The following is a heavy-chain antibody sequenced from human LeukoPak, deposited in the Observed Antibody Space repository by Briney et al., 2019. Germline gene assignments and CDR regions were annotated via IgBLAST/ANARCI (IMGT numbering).Heavy chain of an antibody. CDR3: ARGSCSGGSCYWSFDY. J-gene: IGHJ4*02. Sequence: PGGSPRLSCAASGFTFSSYAMHWVRQAPGKGLEWVAVISYDGSNKYYADSVKGRFTICRDNSKNTLYLQMNSLRAEDTAVYYCARGSCSGGSCYWSFDYWGQGTLVTVSS. V-gene: IGHV3-30-3*01. CDR2: ISYDGSNK. CDR1: GFTFSSYA. D-gene: IGHD2-15*01.